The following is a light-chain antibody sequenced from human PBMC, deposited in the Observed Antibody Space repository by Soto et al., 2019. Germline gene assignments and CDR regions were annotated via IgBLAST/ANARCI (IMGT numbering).Light chain of an antibody. CDR1: SSNIGANYA. CDR3: QSYDSSLTGWV. CDR2: DYN. Sequence: QSVLTQPPSVSGAPGHRVTISCAGSSSNIGANYAVHWYQQLPGTAPKLLIYDYNKRPSGVPDRCSGSKSGTSASLAITGLQAEDEADYYCQSYDSSLTGWVSGTGTKGTVL. V-gene: IGLV1-40*01. J-gene: IGLJ1*01.